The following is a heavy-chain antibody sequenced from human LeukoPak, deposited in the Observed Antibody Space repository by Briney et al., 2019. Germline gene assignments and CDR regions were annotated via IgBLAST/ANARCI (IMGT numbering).Heavy chain of an antibody. CDR2: ISAYNGNT. Sequence: RGASVKVSCKASGYTFTSYGISWVRQAPGQGLEWMGWISAYNGNTNYAQKLQGRVTMTTDTSTSTAYMELRSLRSDDTAVYYCARAGYSSSPNWFDPWGQGTLVTVSS. V-gene: IGHV1-18*01. CDR3: ARAGYSSSPNWFDP. J-gene: IGHJ5*02. D-gene: IGHD6-13*01. CDR1: GYTFTSYG.